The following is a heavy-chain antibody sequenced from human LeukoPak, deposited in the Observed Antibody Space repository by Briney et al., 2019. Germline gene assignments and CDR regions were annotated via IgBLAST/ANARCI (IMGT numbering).Heavy chain of an antibody. CDR2: IKQDGSEK. J-gene: IGHJ4*02. CDR3: ARDLAIVVVPAAPGY. CDR1: GFTSSSYW. D-gene: IGHD2-2*03. V-gene: IGHV3-7*03. Sequence: GGSLRLSCAASGFTSSSYWMSWVRQAPGKGLEWVADIKQDGSEKYYVDSVKGRFTISRDNAKNSLYLQMNSLRAEDTAVYYCARDLAIVVVPAAPGYWGQGTLVTVSS.